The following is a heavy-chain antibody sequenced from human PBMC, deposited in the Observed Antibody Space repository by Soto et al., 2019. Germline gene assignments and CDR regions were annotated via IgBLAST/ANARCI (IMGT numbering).Heavy chain of an antibody. J-gene: IGHJ5*02. D-gene: IGHD3-10*01. V-gene: IGHV3-7*01. CDR2: IKQDGSEK. CDR1: GFTFSSYW. Sequence: QTGGSLRLSCAASGFTFSSYWMSWVRQAPGKGLEWVANIKQDGSEKYYVDSVKGRFTISRDNAKNSLYLQMNSLRAEDTAVYYCARTADIEFGEFYNWFDPWGQGTLVTVSS. CDR3: ARTADIEFGEFYNWFDP.